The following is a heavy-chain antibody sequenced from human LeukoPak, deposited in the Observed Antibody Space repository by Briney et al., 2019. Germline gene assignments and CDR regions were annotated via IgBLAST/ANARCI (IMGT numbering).Heavy chain of an antibody. Sequence: SETLSLTCTVSGGSISSGDYYWSWIRQPPGTGLEWIGYIYYSGSTYYNPSLKSRVTISVDTSKNQFSLKLSSVTAAGTAVYYCARELPTFEYFDYWGQGTLVTVSS. D-gene: IGHD6-6*01. J-gene: IGHJ4*02. CDR1: GGSISSGDYY. V-gene: IGHV4-30-4*08. CDR2: IYYSGST. CDR3: ARELPTFEYFDY.